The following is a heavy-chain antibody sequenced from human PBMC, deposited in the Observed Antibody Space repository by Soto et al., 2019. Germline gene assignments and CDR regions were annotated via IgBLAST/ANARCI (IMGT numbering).Heavy chain of an antibody. CDR1: GYTLTELS. D-gene: IGHD6-13*01. CDR3: AGAVGRWYRPISYYGMDV. Sequence: ASVKVSCKVSGYTLTELSMHWVRQAPGKGLEWMGGFDPEDGETIYAQKFQGRVTMTEDTSTDTAYMELSSLRSEDTAVYYCAGAVGRWYRPISYYGMDVWGQGTTVTVYS. CDR2: FDPEDGET. V-gene: IGHV1-24*01. J-gene: IGHJ6*01.